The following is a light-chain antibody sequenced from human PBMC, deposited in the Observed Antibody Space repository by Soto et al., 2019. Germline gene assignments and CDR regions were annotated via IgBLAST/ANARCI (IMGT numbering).Light chain of an antibody. CDR2: LGS. CDR3: MQTLQTPFT. V-gene: IGKV2-28*01. CDR1: QSLLHSDGYKY. J-gene: IGKJ3*01. Sequence: DIVLTQSPLSLPVTPGEPASISCKSSQSLLHSDGYKYLDWYVQKAGQCPQLLVYLGSHRASGVPDRLSGSGSGADFTLKISKVEADDVGVYYFMQTLQTPFTFGPWTKVDIK.